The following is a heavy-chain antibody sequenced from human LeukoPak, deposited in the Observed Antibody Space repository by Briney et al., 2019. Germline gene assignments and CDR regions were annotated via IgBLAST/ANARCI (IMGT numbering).Heavy chain of an antibody. Sequence: ASVRVSCKASGYTFTGYYMHWVRQAPGQGLEWMGWINPNSGGTNYAQKFQGRVTMTRDASISTAHMELSRLRSDDTAVYYCARVGGGPYYDFWITANFDYWGQGTLVTVSS. CDR2: INPNSGGT. D-gene: IGHD3-3*01. V-gene: IGHV1-2*02. CDR3: ARVGGGPYYDFWITANFDY. J-gene: IGHJ4*02. CDR1: GYTFTGYY.